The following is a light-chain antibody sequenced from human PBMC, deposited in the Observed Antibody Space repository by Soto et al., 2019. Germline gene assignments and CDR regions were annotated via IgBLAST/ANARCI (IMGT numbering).Light chain of an antibody. CDR2: GAS. V-gene: IGKV3-20*01. CDR1: QGVTTN. CDR3: QKYGSLSWT. Sequence: EIVMTQSPATLSVSPGDTATLSCRASQGVTTNLAWFQQKPGQAPRLLIYGASSRTTGIPDRFSGSGSGTDFTLTISRLEPEDFAVYYCQKYGSLSWTFGQGTKVDI. J-gene: IGKJ1*01.